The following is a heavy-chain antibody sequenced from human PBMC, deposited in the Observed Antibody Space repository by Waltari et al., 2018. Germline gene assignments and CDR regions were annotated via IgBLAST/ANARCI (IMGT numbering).Heavy chain of an antibody. CDR2: IYYNGNT. V-gene: IGHV4-59*02. CDR3: AREIYGGNSRPYDH. D-gene: IGHD2-21*02. CDR1: GGSVNSYY. Sequence: QVQLQESGPGLVKPSETLSLTCTVSGGSVNSYYWSWIRQPPGKGLEWIGHIYYNGNTDYNPSLNSRVTILVDTSKNQVSLKLTSVTAADTALYFCAREIYGGNSRPYDHWGQGTLVTVAS. J-gene: IGHJ4*02.